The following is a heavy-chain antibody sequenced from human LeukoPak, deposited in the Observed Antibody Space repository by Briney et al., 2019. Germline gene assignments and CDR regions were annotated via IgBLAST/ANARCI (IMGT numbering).Heavy chain of an antibody. CDR3: ARAHYYDSSGYYYDSYFDY. CDR2: IIPIFGTT. J-gene: IGHJ4*02. CDR1: GFTFNNYG. D-gene: IGHD3-22*01. V-gene: IGHV1-69*13. Sequence: SVKVSCKSSGFTFNNYGFIWVRQAPGQGLEWMGGIIPIFGTTNYAQKFQGRVTIIADESTSTAYMELSSLRSEDTAVYYCARAHYYDSSGYYYDSYFDYWGQGTLVTVSS.